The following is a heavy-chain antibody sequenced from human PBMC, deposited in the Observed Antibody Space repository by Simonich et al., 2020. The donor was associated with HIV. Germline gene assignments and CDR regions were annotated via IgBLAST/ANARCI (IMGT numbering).Heavy chain of an antibody. V-gene: IGHV1-2*06. D-gene: IGHD1-26*01. CDR3: ATHGPGSYSSALDI. J-gene: IGHJ3*02. CDR1: GYPFTDYN. Sequence: QVQLVQSGAEVKKPGASVKVSCKASGYPFTDYNIHWVRQAPGQGLEWRGRVNPNRCGQNYPQKFPGRVTMTRDTSVTTAYMQLTRLRSDDTAVYYCATHGPGSYSSALDIWGQGTKVTVSS. CDR2: VNPNRCGQ.